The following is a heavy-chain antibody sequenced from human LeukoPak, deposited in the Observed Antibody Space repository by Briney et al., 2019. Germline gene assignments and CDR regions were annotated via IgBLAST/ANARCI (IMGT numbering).Heavy chain of an antibody. V-gene: IGHV3-23*01. CDR1: GFTFSNHA. J-gene: IGHJ5*02. Sequence: GGSLRLSCAASGFTFSNHAMSWVRQAPGKGLEWVSAISGSGGSAYYADSVKGRFTISRDNSKNTLYLQMNSLRAEDTAVYYCAKMEAGTEWFDPWGQGTLVTVSS. D-gene: IGHD1-1*01. CDR2: ISGSGGSA. CDR3: AKMEAGTEWFDP.